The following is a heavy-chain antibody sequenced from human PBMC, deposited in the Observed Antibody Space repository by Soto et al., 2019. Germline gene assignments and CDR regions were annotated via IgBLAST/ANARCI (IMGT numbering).Heavy chain of an antibody. J-gene: IGHJ4*02. CDR3: ARGRVTTPLAFFDY. Sequence: QVQLQQWGAGLLKPSETLSLTCAVYGGSFSGYYWSWIRQPPGKGLEWIGEINHSGSTNYNPSLKSRVTISVDTSKNQFSLKLSSVTAADTAVYYCARGRVTTPLAFFDYWGQGTQVTVSS. V-gene: IGHV4-34*01. CDR2: INHSGST. D-gene: IGHD4-17*01. CDR1: GGSFSGYY.